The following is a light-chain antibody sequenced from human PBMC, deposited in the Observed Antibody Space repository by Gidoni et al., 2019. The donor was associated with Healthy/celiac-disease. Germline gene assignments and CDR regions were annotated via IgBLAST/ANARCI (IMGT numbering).Light chain of an antibody. CDR1: SSNIGNNA. Sequence: QSVLTQPPSVSEAPRQRVTISCSGSSSNIGNNAVNWYQQPPGKAPKLLIYYDYLLPSGFSDRFSGSKSGTSASLAIMGLQSEDEADYYCAAWDDSLNGPVFGGGTKRTVL. J-gene: IGLJ3*02. CDR2: YDY. CDR3: AAWDDSLNGPV. V-gene: IGLV1-36*01.